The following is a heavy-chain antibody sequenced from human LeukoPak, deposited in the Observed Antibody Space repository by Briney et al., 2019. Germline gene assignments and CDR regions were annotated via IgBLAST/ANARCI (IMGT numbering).Heavy chain of an antibody. D-gene: IGHD3-10*01. CDR1: GCTFSSYG. CDR3: AKGLWFGELLYLDY. Sequence: GGSLRLSCAASGCTFSSYGMHWVRQAPGKGLEWVAVISYGGSNKYYADSVKGRFTISRGNSKNTLYLQMNSLRAEDTAVYYCAKGLWFGELLYLDYWGQGTLVTVSS. J-gene: IGHJ4*02. CDR2: ISYGGSNK. V-gene: IGHV3-30*18.